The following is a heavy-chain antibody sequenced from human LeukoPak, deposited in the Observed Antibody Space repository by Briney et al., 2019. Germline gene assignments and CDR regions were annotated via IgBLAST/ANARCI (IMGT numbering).Heavy chain of an antibody. CDR3: ATLSHSSSWYKQLDY. J-gene: IGHJ4*02. V-gene: IGHV1-46*01. CDR1: GYTFTSYY. CDR2: INPSGGST. D-gene: IGHD6-13*01. Sequence: ASVKVSCKASGYTFTSYYMHWVRQAPGQGLEWMGIINPSGGSTSYAQKFQGRVTMTRDTSTSTVYMELSSLRSEDTAVYYCATLSHSSSWYKQLDYWGQGTLVTVSS.